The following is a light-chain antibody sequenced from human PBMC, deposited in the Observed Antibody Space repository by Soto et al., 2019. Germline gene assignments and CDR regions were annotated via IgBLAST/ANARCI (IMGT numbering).Light chain of an antibody. V-gene: IGLV2-14*01. J-gene: IGLJ1*01. Sequence: QSALAQPSSVSGSPGQSITIFCTGTSTDVGGYNYVSWYQHHPGKGPKLIIYEVSNRPSGVSDRFSGSKSGNKASLIISNLEAEDESDYYCGSYTSTDTPFVFGTGTKVTVL. CDR2: EVS. CDR3: GSYTSTDTPFV. CDR1: STDVGGYNY.